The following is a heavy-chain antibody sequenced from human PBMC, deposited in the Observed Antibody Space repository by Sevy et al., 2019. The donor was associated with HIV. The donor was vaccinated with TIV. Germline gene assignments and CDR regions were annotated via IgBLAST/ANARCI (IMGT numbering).Heavy chain of an antibody. Sequence: GGSLRLSCAASGFTFSSYAMSWVRQAPGKGLEWVSAISGSGGSTYYADSVKGRFTISRDKSKNTLYLQMNSLRAEDTAVYYWAKGGTAMVTPWGQGTLVTVSS. CDR2: ISGSGGST. V-gene: IGHV3-23*01. D-gene: IGHD5-18*01. CDR1: GFTFSSYA. CDR3: AKGGTAMVTP. J-gene: IGHJ5*02.